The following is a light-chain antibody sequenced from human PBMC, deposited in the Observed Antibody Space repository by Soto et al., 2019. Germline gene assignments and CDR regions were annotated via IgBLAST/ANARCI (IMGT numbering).Light chain of an antibody. J-gene: IGLJ1*01. Sequence: QSVLTQPASVSGSPGQAITVSCSGTSSDIGAHNFVSWYQQHPGKAPKLIIYEVINRPSGVSDRFSGSKSGNTASLTISGLQSEDGADYYCNSYTTSNTFVFGSGTKVTVL. CDR2: EVI. CDR1: SSDIGAHNF. V-gene: IGLV2-14*03. CDR3: NSYTTSNTFV.